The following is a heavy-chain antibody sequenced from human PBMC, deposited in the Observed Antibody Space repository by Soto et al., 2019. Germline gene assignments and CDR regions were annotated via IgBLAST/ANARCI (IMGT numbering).Heavy chain of an antibody. Sequence: GGSLRLSCAASGFTFSSYGMHWVRQAPGKGLEWVAVISYDGSNKYYADSVKGRFTISRDNSKNTLYLQMNSLRAEDTAVYYCAKASRQWLVRSGTSLTPVLDYWGQGTLVTVCS. V-gene: IGHV3-30*18. CDR1: GFTFSSYG. CDR3: AKASRQWLVRSGTSLTPVLDY. D-gene: IGHD6-19*01. J-gene: IGHJ4*02. CDR2: ISYDGSNK.